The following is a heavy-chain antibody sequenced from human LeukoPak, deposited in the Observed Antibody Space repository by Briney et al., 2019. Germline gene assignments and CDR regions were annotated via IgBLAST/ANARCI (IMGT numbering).Heavy chain of an antibody. CDR1: GYTFTSYG. CDR3: ARDLFGATSDYYYGMDV. D-gene: IGHD1-26*01. V-gene: IGHV1-18*01. Sequence: ASVKVSCKASGYTFTSYGISWVRQAPGQGLEWMGWISAYNGNTNYAQKLQGRVTMTTDTSTSTAYMELRSLRSDDTAVYYCARDLFGATSDYYYGMDVWGQGTTVTVSS. J-gene: IGHJ6*02. CDR2: ISAYNGNT.